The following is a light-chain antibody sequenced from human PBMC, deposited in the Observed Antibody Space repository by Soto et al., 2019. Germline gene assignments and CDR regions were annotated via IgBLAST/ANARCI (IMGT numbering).Light chain of an antibody. V-gene: IGKV3-15*01. CDR3: QHYSNWPPFT. Sequence: ETLMKQSPATFSASPGESATLSVWASPSVSSNLAWYQQKPSQAPRLLIYGASTRAAGVSARFSGSGSGTEFTLAISSLQSEDFAVYYCQHYSNWPPFTFGQGTQVAIK. CDR1: PSVSSN. J-gene: IGKJ1*01. CDR2: GAS.